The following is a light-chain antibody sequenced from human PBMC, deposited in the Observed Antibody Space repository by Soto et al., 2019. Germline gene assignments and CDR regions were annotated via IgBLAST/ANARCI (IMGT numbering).Light chain of an antibody. Sequence: EIVMTHSPATLSVSPGERATLSCRSSQSVNIYLAWYQQKPGQAPRLLIFGASYRATGIPARFSGSGSGTEFNLTISSLQSEDFALYYCQHYVERSPITFGQGTRLEIK. J-gene: IGKJ5*01. CDR2: GAS. CDR3: QHYVERSPIT. V-gene: IGKV3D-15*01. CDR1: QSVNIY.